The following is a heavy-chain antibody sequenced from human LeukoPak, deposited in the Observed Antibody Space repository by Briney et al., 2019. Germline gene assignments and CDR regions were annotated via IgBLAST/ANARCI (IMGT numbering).Heavy chain of an antibody. J-gene: IGHJ4*02. CDR1: GFTFSNYA. CDR3: ARGGSSGSTGDY. D-gene: IGHD6-19*01. V-gene: IGHV3-23*01. Sequence: GGSLRLSCAASGFTFSNYAMSWVRQAPGKGLEWISAVSGSGDRTYYADSVKGRFTISRDNSKNTLYLQMNSLRVEDTAVYYCARGGSSGSTGDYWGQGTLVTVSS. CDR2: VSGSGDRT.